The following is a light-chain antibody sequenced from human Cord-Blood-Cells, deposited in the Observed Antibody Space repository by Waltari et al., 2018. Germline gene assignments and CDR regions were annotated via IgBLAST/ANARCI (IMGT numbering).Light chain of an antibody. V-gene: IGLV3-19*01. CDR1: SVRRYV. Sequence: SPEPTQDPAVSVALGQTVRITCQGYSVRRYVACWYQQKPGQAPVLVIYGKSNRPSGIPDRFSGSSSGNTASLTITGAQAEDEADYYCNSRDSSGSWVFGGGTKLTVL. CDR3: NSRDSSGSWV. J-gene: IGLJ3*02. CDR2: GKS.